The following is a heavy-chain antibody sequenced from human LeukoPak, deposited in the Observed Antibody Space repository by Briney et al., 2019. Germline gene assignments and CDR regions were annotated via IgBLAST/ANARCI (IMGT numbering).Heavy chain of an antibody. V-gene: IGHV1-2*02. Sequence: ASVKVSCKASVYTFTGHSMYWVRQAPGQGREWMGWIKPNSGGTNYAQKFQGRVTMTRDTSISTAYMELSRLRSDDTAVYYCARGPHGRIYDILTGFDYWGQGTLVTVSS. J-gene: IGHJ4*02. D-gene: IGHD3-9*01. CDR2: IKPNSGGT. CDR3: ARGPHGRIYDILTGFDY. CDR1: VYTFTGHS.